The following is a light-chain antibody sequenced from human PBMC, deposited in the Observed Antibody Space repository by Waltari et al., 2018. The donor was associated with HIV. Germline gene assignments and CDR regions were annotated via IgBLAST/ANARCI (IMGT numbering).Light chain of an antibody. Sequence: EIVMTRSPATLSVSPGERVTLSCRASQSVGSNLAWYQQRPGQAPRLLIYGASTRATGIPARFRGSGSGTEFTLTISSLQSEDFAVYYCQQYDIWPPAETFGQGTKVEIK. CDR2: GAS. CDR1: QSVGSN. J-gene: IGKJ1*01. V-gene: IGKV3-15*01. CDR3: QQYDIWPPAET.